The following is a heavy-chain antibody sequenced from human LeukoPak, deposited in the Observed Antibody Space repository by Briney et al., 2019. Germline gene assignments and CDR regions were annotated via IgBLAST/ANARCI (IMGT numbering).Heavy chain of an antibody. D-gene: IGHD3-10*01. J-gene: IGHJ5*02. Sequence: SVTVSCKASGGTFSSYAISWVRQAPGQGLEWMGRIIPILGIATYAQKFQGRVTITADKSTSTAYMELSSLRSEDTAVYYCARGGSYYGSGKDWFDPWGQGTLVTVSS. CDR2: IIPILGIA. V-gene: IGHV1-69*04. CDR3: ARGGSYYGSGKDWFDP. CDR1: GGTFSSYA.